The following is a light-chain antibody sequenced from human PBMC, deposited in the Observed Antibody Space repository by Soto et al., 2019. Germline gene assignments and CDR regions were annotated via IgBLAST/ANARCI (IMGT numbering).Light chain of an antibody. CDR2: EAS. CDR3: QQYHTWPPVT. V-gene: IGKV3-15*01. CDR1: QSVSSI. J-gene: IGKJ5*01. Sequence: ERVTXSCRASQSVSSIVAWYQQKFGQPPRLLIYEASTRAKGIPARFSGSGSGTEFTLIISSLQPADVGVYSCQQYHTWPPVTFGQATGQEI.